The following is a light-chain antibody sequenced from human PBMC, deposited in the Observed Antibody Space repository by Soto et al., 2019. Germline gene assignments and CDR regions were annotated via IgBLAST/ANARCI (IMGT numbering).Light chain of an antibody. J-gene: IGKJ5*01. Sequence: EIVMTQSPATLSVSPGERATLSCRASQTVNSNLAWYQQAPGQAPRLLIYGASNRATGIPARFSGSGFGTDFTLTISSLEPEDFAVYYCQQSSNWPPITFGQGTRLEIK. V-gene: IGKV3D-15*01. CDR3: QQSSNWPPIT. CDR1: QTVNSN. CDR2: GAS.